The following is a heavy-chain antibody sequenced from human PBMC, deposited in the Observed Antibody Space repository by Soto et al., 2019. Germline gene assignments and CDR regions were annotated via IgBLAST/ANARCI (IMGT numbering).Heavy chain of an antibody. CDR1: GYTFASYG. Sequence: GASVKVSCKASGYTFASYGSRWVRQAPGQGLEWMGWISAYNGNTNYAQKLQGRVTMTTDTSTSTAYMELRSLRSDDTAVYYCARVRMPGYCSGGSCYSDAFDIWGQGTIVTVSS. V-gene: IGHV1-18*01. CDR3: ARVRMPGYCSGGSCYSDAFDI. J-gene: IGHJ3*02. CDR2: ISAYNGNT. D-gene: IGHD2-15*01.